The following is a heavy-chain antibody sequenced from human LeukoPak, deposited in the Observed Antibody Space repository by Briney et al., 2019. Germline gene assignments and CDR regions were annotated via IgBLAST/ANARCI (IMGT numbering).Heavy chain of an antibody. Sequence: SETLSLTCTVSGGSISSYYWSWIRQPPGKGLEWIGYIYYSGSTNYNPSLKSRVTISIDTSKNQFSLKLSSVTAADTAVYCCARGYSRTYFDYWGQGTLVTVSS. V-gene: IGHV4-59*08. CDR3: ARGYSRTYFDY. CDR1: GGSISSYY. D-gene: IGHD5-18*01. CDR2: IYYSGST. J-gene: IGHJ4*02.